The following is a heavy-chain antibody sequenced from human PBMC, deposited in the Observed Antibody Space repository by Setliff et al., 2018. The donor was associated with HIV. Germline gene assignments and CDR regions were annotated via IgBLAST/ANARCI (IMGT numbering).Heavy chain of an antibody. CDR3: ARAPTHYFGNNKSSWPDAFDI. CDR2: IYDSGSP. CDR1: GYSISSGYY. Sequence: SETLSLTCAVSGYSISSGYYWGWIRQPPGKGLEWIGYIYDSGSPKYNPSLKSRVTISIDTSKSQFSLKLNSVTAADTAVYYCARAPTHYFGNNKSSWPDAFDIWGLGTMVTVSS. D-gene: IGHD3-10*01. J-gene: IGHJ3*02. V-gene: IGHV4-61*01.